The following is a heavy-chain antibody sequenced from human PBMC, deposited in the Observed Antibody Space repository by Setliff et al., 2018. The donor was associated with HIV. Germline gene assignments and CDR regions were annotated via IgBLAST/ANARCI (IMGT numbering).Heavy chain of an antibody. V-gene: IGHV4-30-4*08. CDR3: ARSPRIGVAGEFEY. D-gene: IGHD6-19*01. CDR1: GGSISSGYYY. CDR2: IYTSGSV. Sequence: SETLSLTCTVSGGSISSGYYYWSWIRQHPGKGLEWIGYIYTSGSVNYNPSLNSRVTISVDTSKNQFSLKVNSVTAADTAVYYCARSPRIGVAGEFEYWGQGTLVTVSS. J-gene: IGHJ4*02.